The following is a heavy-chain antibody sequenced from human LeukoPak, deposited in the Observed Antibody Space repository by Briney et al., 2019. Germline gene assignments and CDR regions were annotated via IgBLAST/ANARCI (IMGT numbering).Heavy chain of an antibody. V-gene: IGHV3-11*01. D-gene: IGHD3-3*01. CDR3: AGMYYDFLNWFDP. Sequence: GGSLRLSCAASGFTFSDYHMSWIRQAPGKGLEWVSYISSSGSTIYYADSVKGRFTISRDNAKNSLYLQMNSLRAEDTAVYYCAGMYYDFLNWFDPWGQGTLVTVSS. CDR1: GFTFSDYH. CDR2: ISSSGSTI. J-gene: IGHJ5*02.